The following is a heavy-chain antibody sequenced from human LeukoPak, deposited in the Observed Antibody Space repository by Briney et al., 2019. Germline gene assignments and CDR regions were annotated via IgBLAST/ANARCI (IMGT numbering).Heavy chain of an antibody. D-gene: IGHD6-13*01. V-gene: IGHV4-34*01. J-gene: IGHJ6*02. CDR3: ARHVYSSSWYIYYYGMDV. CDR1: GGSFSGYY. CDR2: INHSGST. Sequence: SETLSLTCAVYGGSFSGYYWSWIRQPPGKGLEWIGEINHSGSTNYNPSLKSRVTISVDTSKNQFSLKLGSVTAADTAVYYCARHVYSSSWYIYYYGMDVWGQGTTVTVSS.